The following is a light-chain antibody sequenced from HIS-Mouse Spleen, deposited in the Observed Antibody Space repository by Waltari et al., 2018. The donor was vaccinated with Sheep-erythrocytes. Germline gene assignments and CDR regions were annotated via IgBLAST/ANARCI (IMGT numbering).Light chain of an antibody. Sequence: SSELTQDPAVSVALGQTVRITCQGDSLRSYYASWYQQKPGQAPVLVIYGKNNRPSGIPDRLSGSSSGNTASLTITGAQAEDEADYYCNSRDSSGNHLEVFGGGTKLTVL. CDR3: NSRDSSGNHLEV. CDR1: SLRSYY. CDR2: GKN. J-gene: IGLJ3*02. V-gene: IGLV3-19*01.